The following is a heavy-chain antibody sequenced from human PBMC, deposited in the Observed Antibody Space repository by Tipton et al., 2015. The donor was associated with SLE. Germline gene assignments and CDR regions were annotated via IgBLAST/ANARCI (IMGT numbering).Heavy chain of an antibody. D-gene: IGHD6-13*01. CDR3: ARDPYSSSRTWYYGMDV. V-gene: IGHV4-59*12. Sequence: TLSLTCTVSGGSISSYYWSWIRQPPGKGLEWIGYIYYSGSTNYNPSLKSRVTISVDTSKNQFSLKLSSVTAADTAVYYCARDPYSSSRTWYYGMDVWGQGTTVTVSS. J-gene: IGHJ6*02. CDR2: IYYSGST. CDR1: GGSISSYY.